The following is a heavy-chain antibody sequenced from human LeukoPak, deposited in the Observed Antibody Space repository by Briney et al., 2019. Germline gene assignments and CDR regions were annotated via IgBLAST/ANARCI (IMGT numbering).Heavy chain of an antibody. CDR1: GYTFTSYG. J-gene: IGHJ4*02. CDR3: ARTSGYSYGREVDY. Sequence: SVKVSCKASGYTFTSYGISWVRQAPGQGLEWMGGIIPIFGTANYAQKFQGRVTITADESTSTAYMELSSLRSEDTAVYYCARTSGYSYGREVDYWGQGTLVTVSS. D-gene: IGHD5-18*01. V-gene: IGHV1-69*13. CDR2: IIPIFGTA.